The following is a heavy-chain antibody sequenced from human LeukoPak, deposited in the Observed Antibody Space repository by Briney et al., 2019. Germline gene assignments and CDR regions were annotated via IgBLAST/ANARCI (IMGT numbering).Heavy chain of an antibody. CDR2: ISYDGSNK. Sequence: GGSLRLSCAASGFTFSSYAMHWVRQAPGKGLEWVAVISYDGSNKYYADSVKGRFTISRDNSKNTLYLQMNSLRAEDTAVYYCARDNYYDSSGHKTWCLDVWGQGTTVTVSS. V-gene: IGHV3-30-3*01. CDR3: ARDNYYDSSGHKTWCLDV. CDR1: GFTFSSYA. J-gene: IGHJ6*02. D-gene: IGHD3-22*01.